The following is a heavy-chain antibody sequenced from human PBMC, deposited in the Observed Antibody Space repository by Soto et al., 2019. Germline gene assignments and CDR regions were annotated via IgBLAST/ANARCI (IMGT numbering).Heavy chain of an antibody. V-gene: IGHV3-48*01. CDR3: ATVIFFHMTFVT. CDR2: ISSSGDNI. Sequence: VQLVESGGGLVYPGGSLTLSCVGSGFSFSDHSMNWVRRAPGKGLQWVSYISSSGDNIHYADSVKGRFTVSRDNANNTLFLKMSSLRAGDTAIYYCATVIFFHMTFVTWGQGTPVTVSS. CDR1: GFSFSDHS. D-gene: IGHD3-3*02. J-gene: IGHJ5*01.